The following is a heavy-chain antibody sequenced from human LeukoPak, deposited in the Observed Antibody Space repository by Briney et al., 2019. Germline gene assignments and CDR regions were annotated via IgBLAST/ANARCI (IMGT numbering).Heavy chain of an antibody. J-gene: IGHJ4*02. Sequence: GGSLRLSCAASGFTFSSYWLSWVRQAPGKGLEGVANIKQDGSEKYYVDSVKGRFTISRDNAKNSLYLQMNSLRAEDTAVYYCARGTSRVWSGYWAYIDYWGQGTLVTVSS. D-gene: IGHD3-3*01. CDR2: IKQDGSEK. CDR3: ARGTSRVWSGYWAYIDY. CDR1: GFTFSSYW. V-gene: IGHV3-7*01.